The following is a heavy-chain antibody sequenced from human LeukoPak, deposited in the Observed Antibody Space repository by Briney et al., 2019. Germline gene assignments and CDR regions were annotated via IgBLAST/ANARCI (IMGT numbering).Heavy chain of an antibody. V-gene: IGHV1-69*13. CDR2: IIPIFGTA. CDR3: ARGYDYYDSSGYYYFDY. J-gene: IGHJ4*02. D-gene: IGHD3-22*01. Sequence: SVKVSCKASGYTFTSYGISWVRQAPGQGLEWMGGIIPIFGTANYAQKFQGRVTITADESTSTAYMELSSLRSEDTAVYYCARGYDYYDSSGYYYFDYWGQGTLVTVSS. CDR1: GYTFTSYG.